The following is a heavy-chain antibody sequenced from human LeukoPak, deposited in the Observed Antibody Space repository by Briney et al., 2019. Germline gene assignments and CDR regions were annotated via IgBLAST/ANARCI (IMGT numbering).Heavy chain of an antibody. J-gene: IGHJ1*01. CDR2: VQTDGSAK. CDR3: ARDFFGWSSLGH. Sequence: GGSLRLSCAASGFTFRSNWMNWVRQAPGKGLEWVAHVQTDGSAKIYADSVKGRFTISRDNAKDSVYLQMNSRRVEDTAVYYCARDFFGWSSLGHWGQGTLVTVSS. CDR1: GFTFRSNW. V-gene: IGHV3-7*01. D-gene: IGHD6-19*01.